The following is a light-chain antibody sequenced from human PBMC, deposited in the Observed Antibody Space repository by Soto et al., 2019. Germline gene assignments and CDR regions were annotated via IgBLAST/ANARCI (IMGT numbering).Light chain of an antibody. CDR3: QHYDHLPPFT. CDR2: GAS. Sequence: EIVLTQSPGTLSLSPGERATLSCRASQSVSSSYLAWYQQKPGQAPRLLIYGASSRATGIPDRFSGSGSGTDFTFTISSLQPEDIATYYCQHYDHLPPFTFGPGTKVAIK. CDR1: QSVSSSY. J-gene: IGKJ3*01. V-gene: IGKV3-20*01.